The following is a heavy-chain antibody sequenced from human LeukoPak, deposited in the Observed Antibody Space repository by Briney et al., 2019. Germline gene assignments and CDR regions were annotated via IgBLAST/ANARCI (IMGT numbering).Heavy chain of an antibody. J-gene: IGHJ5*02. V-gene: IGHV1-69*04. Sequence: SVKVSCKASGGTSSSYAISWVRQAPGQGLEWMGRIIPILGIANYAQKFQGRVMITADKSTSTAYMELSSLRSEDTAVYYCARAGNYDILTGYYTPHNWFDPWGQGTLVTVSS. D-gene: IGHD3-9*01. CDR3: ARAGNYDILTGYYTPHNWFDP. CDR2: IIPILGIA. CDR1: GGTSSSYA.